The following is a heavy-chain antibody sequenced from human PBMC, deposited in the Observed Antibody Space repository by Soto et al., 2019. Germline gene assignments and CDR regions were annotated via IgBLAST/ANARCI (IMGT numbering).Heavy chain of an antibody. Sequence: QVQLVQSGAEVKKPGASVKVSCKASGYTFTSYTMHWVRQAPGQRLEWMGWINAGNGNTKYSQKFQGRVTITRDTSASTAYMELSSLRSEDTAVYYCASGISGYTDAFDIWGQGTMVTVSS. J-gene: IGHJ3*02. CDR3: ASGISGYTDAFDI. CDR2: INAGNGNT. D-gene: IGHD3-10*01. CDR1: GYTFTSYT. V-gene: IGHV1-3*01.